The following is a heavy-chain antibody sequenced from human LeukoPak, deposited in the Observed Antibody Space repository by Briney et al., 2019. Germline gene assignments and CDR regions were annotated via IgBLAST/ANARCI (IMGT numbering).Heavy chain of an antibody. Sequence: SETLSLTCTVSGGSISTSNYYWGWIRQPPGKGLEWIGNIFYSGSTDYNPSLKSRVNILADTSKNQFSLKLNSVTAADTAVYYCARLTMVGGFDPWGQGTLVTVSS. J-gene: IGHJ5*02. D-gene: IGHD3-10*01. CDR2: IFYSGST. CDR1: GGSISTSNYY. V-gene: IGHV4-39*07. CDR3: ARLTMVGGFDP.